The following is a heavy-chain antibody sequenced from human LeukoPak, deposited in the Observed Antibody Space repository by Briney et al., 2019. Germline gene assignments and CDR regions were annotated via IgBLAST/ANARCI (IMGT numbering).Heavy chain of an antibody. CDR2: ISAYNGNT. CDR1: GYTFTSYD. V-gene: IGHV1-18*01. CDR3: LYGDYDPPPHNWFDP. Sequence: ASVKVSCKASGYTFTSYDINWVRQATGQGLEWMGWISAYNGNTNYAQKLQGRVTMTTDTSTSTAYMELRSLRSDDTAVYYCLYGDYDPPPHNWFDPWGQGTLVTVSS. J-gene: IGHJ5*02. D-gene: IGHD4-17*01.